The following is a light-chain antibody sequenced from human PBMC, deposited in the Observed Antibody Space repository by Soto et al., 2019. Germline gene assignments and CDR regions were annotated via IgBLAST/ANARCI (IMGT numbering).Light chain of an antibody. Sequence: QSALTQPPSASGSPRQSVTISCTGTSSDVGGYNYVSWYQQHPGKAPKLMIYEVSKRPSGVPDRFSGSKSGNTASLTVSGLQAEDEADYYCSSYAGSIYVFGTGTKVTVL. CDR2: EVS. CDR1: SSDVGGYNY. CDR3: SSYAGSIYV. V-gene: IGLV2-8*01. J-gene: IGLJ1*01.